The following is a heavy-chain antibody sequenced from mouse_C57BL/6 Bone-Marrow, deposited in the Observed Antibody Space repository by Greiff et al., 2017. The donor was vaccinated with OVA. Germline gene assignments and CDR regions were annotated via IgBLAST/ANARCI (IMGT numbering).Heavy chain of an antibody. J-gene: IGHJ2*01. V-gene: IGHV1-20*01. CDR3: ARRDYYGTQYYFDY. CDR1: GYSFTGYF. CDR2: INPYNGDT. Sequence: VQLQQSRPELVKPGDSVKISCKASGYSFTGYFMNWVMQSHGKSLEWIGRINPYNGDTFYNQKFKGKATLTVDKSSSTAHMELRSLTSEDSAGYYCARRDYYGTQYYFDYWGQGTTLTVSS. D-gene: IGHD1-1*01.